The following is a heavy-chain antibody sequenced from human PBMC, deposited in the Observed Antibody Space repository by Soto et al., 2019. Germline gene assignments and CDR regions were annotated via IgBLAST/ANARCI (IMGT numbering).Heavy chain of an antibody. D-gene: IGHD6-6*01. J-gene: IGHJ4*02. CDR3: ALEYSSSKYPSGFDY. V-gene: IGHV6-1*01. CDR2: TYYRSKWYN. Sequence: SQTLSLTCAISGDSVSSNSAAWNWNRQSPSRGLEWLGRTYYRSKWYNDYAVSVKSRITINPDTSKNQFSLQLNSVTPEDTAVYYCALEYSSSKYPSGFDYWGQGTLVTVSS. CDR1: GDSVSSNSAA.